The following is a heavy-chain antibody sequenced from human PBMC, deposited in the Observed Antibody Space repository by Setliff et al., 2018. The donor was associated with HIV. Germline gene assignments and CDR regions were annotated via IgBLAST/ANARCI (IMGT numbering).Heavy chain of an antibody. CDR3: ARDDPAGGIDY. CDR1: GFTFSTHE. Sequence: GGSLRLSCAASGFTFSTHEMNWVRQAPGKGLEWVSYITGSGKTIYYADSVKGRFTISRDNAKNSLYLQMNSLRADDTAIYYCARDDPAGGIDYWGQGTLVTVSS. D-gene: IGHD1-26*01. J-gene: IGHJ4*02. V-gene: IGHV3-48*03. CDR2: ITGSGKTI.